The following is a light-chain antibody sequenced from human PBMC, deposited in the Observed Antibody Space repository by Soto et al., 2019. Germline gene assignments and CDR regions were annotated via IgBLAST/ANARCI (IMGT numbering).Light chain of an antibody. J-gene: IGKJ2*01. Sequence: DIQMTQSPSSLSASVGDRVTITCQASQDMSNYLNWYQQKPGKAPKLLIYDASNLEAGVPSRFSGSGSGTDFTFTISSLHPEDIATYYCQQFANLPYTFGQGTKLEIK. CDR1: QDMSNY. CDR2: DAS. CDR3: QQFANLPYT. V-gene: IGKV1-33*01.